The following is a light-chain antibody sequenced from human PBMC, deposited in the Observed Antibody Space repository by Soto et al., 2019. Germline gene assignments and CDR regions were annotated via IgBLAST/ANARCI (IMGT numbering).Light chain of an antibody. V-gene: IGKV1-12*01. CDR3: HQANSFRLT. Sequence: DIQMTQSPSSVSASVGDRVTITCRASQVISSWLAWYQQKPGKAPKLLIYAASSLQSGVTSRFSGGGSGTDFNLTISSLQPEDFATYYCHQANSFRLTFGGGTKVEIK. CDR1: QVISSW. CDR2: AAS. J-gene: IGKJ4*01.